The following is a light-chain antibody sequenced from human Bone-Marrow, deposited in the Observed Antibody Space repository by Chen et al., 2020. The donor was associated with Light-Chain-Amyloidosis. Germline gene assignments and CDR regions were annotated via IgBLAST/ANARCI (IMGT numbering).Light chain of an antibody. Sequence: NFTLTQPHSVSESPGKSVIISCTRSSGSIATNYVQWYQQRPGSSPTTVIYEDDQRPSGVPDRFSGSIDRSSNSASLTISGLKTEDEADYYCQSYQGSSQGVFGGGTKLTVL. CDR2: EDD. CDR1: SGSIATNY. J-gene: IGLJ3*02. V-gene: IGLV6-57*01. CDR3: QSYQGSSQGV.